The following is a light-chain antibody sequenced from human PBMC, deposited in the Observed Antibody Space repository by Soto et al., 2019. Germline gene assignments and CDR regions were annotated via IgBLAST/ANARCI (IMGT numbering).Light chain of an antibody. CDR1: QSVTSSY. CDR2: GAS. Sequence: EIVLTQSPGTLSLSPGERATLSCRASQSVTSSYLAWYQQKPGQAPRLLIYGASSRATGIPDRFSGSGSGIDFTLNISRLEPEEFAVYYCQQYGNSPLTFGGGTKVEIK. J-gene: IGKJ4*01. V-gene: IGKV3-20*01. CDR3: QQYGNSPLT.